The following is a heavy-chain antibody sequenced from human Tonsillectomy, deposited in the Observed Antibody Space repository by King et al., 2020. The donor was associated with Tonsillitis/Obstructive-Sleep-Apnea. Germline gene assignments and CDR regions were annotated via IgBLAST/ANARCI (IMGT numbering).Heavy chain of an antibody. CDR2: SYYSGST. Sequence: LQLQESGPGLVKPSETLSLTCTVSGGSISSSSYYWGWIRQPPGKGLEWIGSSYYSGSTYYNPSLKGRVTISVDTSKNQFSLKLSSVTAADTAVYYCARADISDAFDIWGQGTMVTVSS. V-gene: IGHV4-39*01. J-gene: IGHJ3*02. CDR3: ARADISDAFDI. CDR1: GGSISSSSYY. D-gene: IGHD5-12*01.